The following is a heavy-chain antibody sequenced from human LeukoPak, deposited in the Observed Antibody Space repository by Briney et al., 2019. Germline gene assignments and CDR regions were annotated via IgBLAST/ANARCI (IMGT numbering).Heavy chain of an antibody. CDR2: HYYNGDT. V-gene: IGHV4-39*07. CDR1: GGLTGSGTYY. J-gene: IGHJ4*02. D-gene: IGHD1-26*01. CDR3: ARDSAMGPPSFDY. Sequence: SETLSLTCTVSGGLTGSGTYYWGWIRQPPGKGLEWIGSHYYNGDTYYNPSLKSRVTISVDTSKSQFSLKLTSVTAADTAAYYCARDSAMGPPSFDYWGQGTLVTVSS.